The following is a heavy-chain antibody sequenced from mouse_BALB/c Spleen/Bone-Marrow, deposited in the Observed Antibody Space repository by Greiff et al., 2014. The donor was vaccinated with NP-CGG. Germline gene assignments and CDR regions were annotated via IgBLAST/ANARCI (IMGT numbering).Heavy chain of an antibody. CDR3: ARRKTTILTTFYGYFDV. J-gene: IGHJ1*01. Sequence: EVQLVESGGGLVKPGGSLKLSCAASGFTFSGYAMPWVRQTPEKRLEWVASISSGGSTFYPDSVKGRFTISRDNARNILYLQMSSLRSEDTAMYYCARRKTTILTTFYGYFDVWGAGTTVTVSS. V-gene: IGHV5-6-5*01. CDR1: GFTFSGYA. D-gene: IGHD2-5*01. CDR2: ISSGGST.